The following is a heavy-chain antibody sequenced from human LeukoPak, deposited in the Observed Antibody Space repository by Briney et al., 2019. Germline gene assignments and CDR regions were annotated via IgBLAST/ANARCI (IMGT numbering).Heavy chain of an antibody. D-gene: IGHD6-13*01. CDR3: ARYAAGPFDY. CDR1: GGSVSSGSYY. CDR2: TYYSGST. V-gene: IGHV4-61*01. J-gene: IGHJ4*02. Sequence: SETLSLTCTVSGGSVSSGSYYWSWIRQPPGKGLEWIGYTYYSGSTNYNPSLKSRVTISVDTSKNQFSLKLSSVTAADTAVYYCARYAAGPFDYWGQGTLVTVSS.